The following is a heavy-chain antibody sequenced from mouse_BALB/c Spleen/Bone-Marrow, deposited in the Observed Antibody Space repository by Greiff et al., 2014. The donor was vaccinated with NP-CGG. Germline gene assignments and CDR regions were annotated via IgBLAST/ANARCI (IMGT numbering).Heavy chain of an antibody. D-gene: IGHD1-1*02. J-gene: IGHJ4*01. Sequence: VQLQQSGAELVKPGASVKLSCKASGYTFTSYWMHWVKQRPGQGLEWIGEINPSNGRTNYNQKFKSKATLTVDKSSNTAYMQLSSLTSEDSAVYYCARGGGSYYAMDYWGQGTSVTVS. CDR1: GYTFTSYW. CDR3: ARGGGSYYAMDY. V-gene: IGHV1S81*02. CDR2: INPSNGRT.